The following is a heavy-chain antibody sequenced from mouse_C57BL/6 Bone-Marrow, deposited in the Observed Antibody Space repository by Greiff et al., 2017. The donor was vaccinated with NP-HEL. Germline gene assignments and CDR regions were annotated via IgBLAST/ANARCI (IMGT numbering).Heavy chain of an antibody. CDR1: GFNIKDYY. V-gene: IGHV14-1*01. CDR2: LDPEDGDT. CDR3: TTRYGSSYRYFDV. Sequence: VQLQQSGAELVRPGASVKLSCTASGFNIKDYYMHWVKQRPEQGLEWIGRLDPEDGDTEYAPKVQGKATMTADTASNTDFLQHSSLTSEDTAVYYCTTRYGSSYRYFDVWGTGTTVTVSS. J-gene: IGHJ1*03. D-gene: IGHD1-1*01.